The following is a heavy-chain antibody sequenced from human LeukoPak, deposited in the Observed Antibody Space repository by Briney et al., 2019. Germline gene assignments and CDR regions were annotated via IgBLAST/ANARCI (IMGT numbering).Heavy chain of an antibody. Sequence: ASVKVSCKVSGYTFNSYGISWVRQAPGQGLEWMGWISTYNGYANYAQRLQGRVTMTTETSTSTAYMELRSLRSDDTAVYYCARNSSDWYGYMDVWGKGTTVTVSS. J-gene: IGHJ6*04. D-gene: IGHD6-19*01. CDR2: ISTYNGYA. CDR1: GYTFNSYG. V-gene: IGHV1-18*01. CDR3: ARNSSDWYGYMDV.